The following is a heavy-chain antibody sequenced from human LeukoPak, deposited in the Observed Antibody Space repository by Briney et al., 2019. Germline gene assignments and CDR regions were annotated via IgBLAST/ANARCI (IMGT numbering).Heavy chain of an antibody. CDR2: ISGSGGST. Sequence: PGGSLRLSCAASGFTFSSYAMSWVRQAPGKGLEWVSAISGSGGSTYYADSVKGRFTISRDNSKNTLYLQMNSLRAEDTAVYYCAKDGRYCSGGSCYSVDFDYWGQGTLVTVSS. J-gene: IGHJ4*02. D-gene: IGHD2-15*01. CDR3: AKDGRYCSGGSCYSVDFDY. CDR1: GFTFSSYA. V-gene: IGHV3-23*01.